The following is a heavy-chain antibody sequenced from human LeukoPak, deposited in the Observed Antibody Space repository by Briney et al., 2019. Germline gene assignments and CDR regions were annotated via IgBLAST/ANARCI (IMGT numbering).Heavy chain of an antibody. CDR1: GFTFSSYS. CDR3: AREYPSTSCCLFDY. CDR2: ISSSSSYI. V-gene: IGHV3-21*01. D-gene: IGHD2-2*01. J-gene: IGHJ4*02. Sequence: GGSLRLSCAASGFTFSSYSMNWVRQAPGKGLEWVSFISSSSSYIYYADSVKGRFTISRDNAKNSLYLQMNSLRAEDTAVYYCAREYPSTSCCLFDYWGQGTLVTVSS.